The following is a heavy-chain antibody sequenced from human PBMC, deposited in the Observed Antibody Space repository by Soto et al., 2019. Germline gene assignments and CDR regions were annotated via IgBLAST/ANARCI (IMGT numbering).Heavy chain of an antibody. Sequence: SETLSLTCTVSGGSISSYYWSWIRQPPGKGLEWIGYIYYSGGTNYNPSLKSRVTISVDTSKNQFSLKLSSVTAADTAVYYCARNYGHAFDIWGQGTTVTVSS. V-gene: IGHV4-59*01. CDR2: IYYSGGT. D-gene: IGHD1-7*01. J-gene: IGHJ3*02. CDR1: GGSISSYY. CDR3: ARNYGHAFDI.